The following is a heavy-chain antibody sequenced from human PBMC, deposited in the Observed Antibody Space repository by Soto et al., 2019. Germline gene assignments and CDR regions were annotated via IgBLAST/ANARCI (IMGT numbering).Heavy chain of an antibody. CDR1: GGSISSGGYY. CDR2: IYYSGST. J-gene: IGHJ5*02. Sequence: SETLSLTCTVSGGSISSGGYYWSWIRQHPGKGLEWIGYIYYSGSTYYNPSLKSRVTISVDTSKNQFSLKLSSVTAADTAVYYCARDRGCSSTSCYWSWFDPWGQGTLVTVSS. V-gene: IGHV4-31*03. D-gene: IGHD2-2*01. CDR3: ARDRGCSSTSCYWSWFDP.